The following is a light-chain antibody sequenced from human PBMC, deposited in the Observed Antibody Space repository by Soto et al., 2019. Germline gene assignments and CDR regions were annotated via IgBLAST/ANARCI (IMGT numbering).Light chain of an antibody. J-gene: IGKJ5*01. CDR2: GAS. V-gene: IGKV3-15*01. Sequence: EIVMTQSPAILSVSPGERATLSCRASQSVGSNLAWYQQKPGQAPRLLIYGASTRATGIPARFSGSGSGTEFTLTISSLQSEDFAVYYCQQYYNWPPITFGQGTRLEIK. CDR1: QSVGSN. CDR3: QQYYNWPPIT.